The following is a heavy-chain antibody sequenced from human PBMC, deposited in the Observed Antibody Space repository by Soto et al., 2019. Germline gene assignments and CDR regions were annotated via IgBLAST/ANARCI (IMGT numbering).Heavy chain of an antibody. CDR3: VSDSRYDYFIFDY. Sequence: ASVKVSCKASGYTFTSCGISWVRQAPGQGLEWMGWISAYNGNTNYADSVKGRFTISRDNSKNTLYLQMNRLRAEDTAVYYCVSDSRYDYFIFDYWGQGTLVTVPQ. J-gene: IGHJ4*02. CDR2: ISAYNGNT. D-gene: IGHD5-12*01. CDR1: GYTFTSCG. V-gene: IGHV1-18*01.